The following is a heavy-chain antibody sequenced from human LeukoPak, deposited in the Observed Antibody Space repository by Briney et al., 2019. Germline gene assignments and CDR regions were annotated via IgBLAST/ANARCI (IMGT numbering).Heavy chain of an antibody. CDR3: ARDNWEQWLVYRTYYYFDY. CDR2: INWNGGST. D-gene: IGHD6-19*01. J-gene: IGHJ4*02. Sequence: RSGGSLRLSCAASGFTFDDYGMSWVRQAPGKGLEWVSGINWNGGSTGYADSVKGRFTISRDNAKNSLYLQMNSLRAEDTALYYCARDNWEQWLVYRTYYYFDYWGQGTLVTVSS. V-gene: IGHV3-20*04. CDR1: GFTFDDYG.